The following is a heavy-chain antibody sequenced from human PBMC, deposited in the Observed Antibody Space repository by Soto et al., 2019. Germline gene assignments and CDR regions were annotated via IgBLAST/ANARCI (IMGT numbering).Heavy chain of an antibody. D-gene: IGHD2-2*01. CDR1: GGTFSSYA. CDR2: IIPISGTA. Sequence: QVQLVQSEAEVKKPGSSVKVSCKASGGTFSSYAISWVRQAPGQGLEWMGGIIPISGTANYAQKFQGRVTITADESTSTAYMELSSLRSEDTAVYYCARSQGSSTSLEIYYYYYYGMDVWGQGTTVTVSS. CDR3: ARSQGSSTSLEIYYYYYYGMDV. V-gene: IGHV1-69*01. J-gene: IGHJ6*02.